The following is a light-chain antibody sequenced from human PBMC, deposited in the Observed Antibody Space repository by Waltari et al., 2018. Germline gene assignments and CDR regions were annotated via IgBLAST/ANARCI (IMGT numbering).Light chain of an antibody. CDR3: QKYGTLPAT. J-gene: IGKJ1*01. CDR2: EAT. CDR1: QSVRRF. V-gene: IGKV3-20*01. Sequence: EIVLTQSPGTLYLSPGERATLSCRASQSVRRFLAWYQQKLGQAPRLLTYEATSRATGIPDRFSGSGFGTDFSLIISRLEPEDFAVYYCQKYGTLPATFGQGTKVEIK.